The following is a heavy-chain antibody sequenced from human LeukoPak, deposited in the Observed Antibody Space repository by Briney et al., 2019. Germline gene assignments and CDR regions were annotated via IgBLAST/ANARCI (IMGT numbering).Heavy chain of an antibody. D-gene: IGHD3-10*01. V-gene: IGHV1-2*02. J-gene: IGHJ3*02. CDR2: ITPYSGGT. Sequence: ASVKVSCKASGYTFTDYYIHWVRQAPGQGLEWMGWITPYSGGTDYAQKFQGRVTMTMDTSISTVYMELSRLRSDDTAVYYCAREFNTYYYGSGSHDAFDIWGQGTAVTVSS. CDR1: GYTFTDYY. CDR3: AREFNTYYYGSGSHDAFDI.